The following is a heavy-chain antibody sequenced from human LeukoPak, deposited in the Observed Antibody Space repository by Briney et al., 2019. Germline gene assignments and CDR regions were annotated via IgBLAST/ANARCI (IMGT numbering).Heavy chain of an antibody. D-gene: IGHD2-15*01. CDR2: IYYSGST. CDR3: ARDHGGSGWFDP. J-gene: IGHJ5*02. Sequence: PSETLSLTCTVSGGSISSYYWSWIRQPPGKGLEWIGYIYYSGSTNYNPSLKSRVTISVDTSKNQFSLKLSSVSAADTAVYYCARDHGGSGWFDPWGQGTLVTVSS. CDR1: GGSISSYY. V-gene: IGHV4-59*01.